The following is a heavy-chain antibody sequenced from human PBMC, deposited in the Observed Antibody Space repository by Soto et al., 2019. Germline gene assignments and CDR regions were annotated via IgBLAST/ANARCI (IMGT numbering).Heavy chain of an antibody. Sequence: GGSLRLSCAASGFTFSSYAMSWVRQAPGKGLEWVSAISGSGGSTYYADSVKGRFTISRDNSKNTLYLQMNSLRAEDTAVYYCAKGVGDFDWSIMGYYYYYMDVWGKGTTVTVSS. D-gene: IGHD3-9*01. V-gene: IGHV3-23*01. CDR2: ISGSGGST. CDR3: AKGVGDFDWSIMGYYYYYMDV. J-gene: IGHJ6*03. CDR1: GFTFSSYA.